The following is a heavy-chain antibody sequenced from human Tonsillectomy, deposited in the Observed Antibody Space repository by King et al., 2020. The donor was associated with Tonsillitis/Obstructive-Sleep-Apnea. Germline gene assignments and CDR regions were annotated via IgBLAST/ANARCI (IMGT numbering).Heavy chain of an antibody. D-gene: IGHD3-10*01. Sequence: VQLVESGGGLVKPGGSLRLCCAASGFTFSDFYMSWIRQPPGKGLEWVSYISGSGTYTNFADSVEGRFIISRYDSEQSVCLQMNSLRPEDTAVYYCARETFSCNYGRVGFDHWGQGTLVTVSS. CDR2: ISGSGTYT. J-gene: IGHJ4*02. CDR3: ARETFSCNYGRVGFDH. V-gene: IGHV3-11*05. CDR1: GFTFSDFY.